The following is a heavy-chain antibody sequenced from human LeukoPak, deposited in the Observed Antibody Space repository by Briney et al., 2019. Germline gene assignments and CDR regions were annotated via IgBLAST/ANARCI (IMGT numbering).Heavy chain of an antibody. Sequence: ASVKLSCKASGFTFTSSAVQWVRQARGQRLEGIGWIVVGSGNTNYAQKFQERVTITRDMSTSTAYMVLSSLRSEDTAVYYCAAGGYSYGYGLRYYYYGMDVWGKGTTVTVSS. V-gene: IGHV1-58*01. CDR1: GFTFTSSA. CDR3: AAGGYSYGYGLRYYYYGMDV. D-gene: IGHD5-18*01. CDR2: IVVGSGNT. J-gene: IGHJ6*04.